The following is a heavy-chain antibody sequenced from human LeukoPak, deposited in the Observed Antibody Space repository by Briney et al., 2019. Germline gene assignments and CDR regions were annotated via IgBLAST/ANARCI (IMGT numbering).Heavy chain of an antibody. CDR2: IYYSGST. V-gene: IGHV4-59*01. J-gene: IGHJ4*02. CDR1: GGSISSYY. CDR3: ARVHWRRFLDY. Sequence: SETLSLTCTVSGGSISSYYWSWIRQPPGKGLEWIGYIYYSGSTNYNPSLKSRVTISVDTSKNQFSLKLSSVTAADTAVYYCARVHWRRFLDYWGQGTLVTVSS. D-gene: IGHD3-3*01.